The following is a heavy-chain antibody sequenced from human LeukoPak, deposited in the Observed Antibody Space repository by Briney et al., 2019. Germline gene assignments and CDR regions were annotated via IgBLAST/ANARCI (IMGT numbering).Heavy chain of an antibody. D-gene: IGHD2-2*02. V-gene: IGHV1-46*01. Sequence: ASVKVSCKASGYTFTSYYMHWVRQASGQGLEWMGIINPSGGSTSYAQKFQGRVTMTRDTSTSTVYMELSSLRSEDTAVYYCARDQQECSSTSCYTWRYYYYGMDVWGQGTTVTVSS. CDR1: GYTFTSYY. CDR2: INPSGGST. CDR3: ARDQQECSSTSCYTWRYYYYGMDV. J-gene: IGHJ6*02.